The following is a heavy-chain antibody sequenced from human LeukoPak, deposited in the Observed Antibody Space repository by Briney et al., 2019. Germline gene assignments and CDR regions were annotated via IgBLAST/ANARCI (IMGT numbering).Heavy chain of an antibody. D-gene: IGHD3-3*01. J-gene: IGHJ4*02. V-gene: IGHV4-34*01. Sequence: SETLSLTCAVYGGSFSGYYWSWIRQPPGKGLEWIGEINHSGSTNYDPSLKSRVTISVDTSKNQFSLKLSSVTAADTAVYYCASRSSIWSGYQDTLYYFDSWGQGTLVTVSS. CDR3: ASRSSIWSGYQDTLYYFDS. CDR1: GGSFSGYY. CDR2: INHSGST.